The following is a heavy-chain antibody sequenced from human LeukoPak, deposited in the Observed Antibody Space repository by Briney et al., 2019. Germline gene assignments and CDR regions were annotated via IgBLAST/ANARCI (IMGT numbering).Heavy chain of an antibody. Sequence: GASVKVSCKASGYTFTSYDINWVRQATGQGLEWMGWINPNSGNTGYAQKFQGRVTITRNTSIFTAYMELTSLTSEDTAVYYCARKGPAAYNYYYMDVWGKGTTVTVSS. CDR3: ARKGPAAYNYYYMDV. V-gene: IGHV1-8*03. CDR2: INPNSGNT. CDR1: GYTFTSYD. D-gene: IGHD2-2*01. J-gene: IGHJ6*03.